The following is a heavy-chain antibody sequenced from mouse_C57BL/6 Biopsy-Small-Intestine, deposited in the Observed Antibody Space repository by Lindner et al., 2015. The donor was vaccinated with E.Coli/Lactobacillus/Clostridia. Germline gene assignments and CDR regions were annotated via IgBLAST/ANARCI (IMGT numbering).Heavy chain of an antibody. Sequence: VQLQESGAELVRPGASVKLSCTASGFNIKDDYMHWVKQRPEQGLEWIGWIDPENGDTEYASKFQGKATITADTSSNTAYLQLSSLTSEDTAVYYCTSGVLLSMDYWGQGTSVTVSS. V-gene: IGHV14-4*01. J-gene: IGHJ4*01. D-gene: IGHD2-10*01. CDR1: GFNIKDDY. CDR2: IDPENGDT. CDR3: TSGVLLSMDY.